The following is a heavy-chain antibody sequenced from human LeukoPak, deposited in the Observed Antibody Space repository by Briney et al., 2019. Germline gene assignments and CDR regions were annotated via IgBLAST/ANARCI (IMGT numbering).Heavy chain of an antibody. Sequence: PGGSLRLSCAASGFIFSDYYMSWIRQAPRKGLEWVSYISGSSTYTNYADAVKGRFTISRDNAENSLYLQMNSLRAEDTAVYYCARLSGSYCFDYWGQGALVTVSS. CDR1: GFIFSDYY. CDR3: ARLSGSYCFDY. V-gene: IGHV3-11*06. J-gene: IGHJ4*02. D-gene: IGHD3-10*01. CDR2: ISGSSTYT.